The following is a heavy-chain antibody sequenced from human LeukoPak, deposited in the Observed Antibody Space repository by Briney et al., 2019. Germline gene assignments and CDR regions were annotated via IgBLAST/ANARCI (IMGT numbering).Heavy chain of an antibody. J-gene: IGHJ3*02. CDR2: IYYTGTT. V-gene: IGHV4-59*01. CDR1: GGSMSDYY. Sequence: SETLSLTCTVSGGSMSDYYWSWIRQPPGKGLEWIGYIYYTGTTNYNPSLKGRVIISIDTSKNQFSLKLSSVTAADTALYYCARDYTMTHASDIWGQATLVTVSS. CDR3: ARDYTMTHASDI. D-gene: IGHD2-2*02.